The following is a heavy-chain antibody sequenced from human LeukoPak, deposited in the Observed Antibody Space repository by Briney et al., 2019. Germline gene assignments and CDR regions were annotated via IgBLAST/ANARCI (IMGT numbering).Heavy chain of an antibody. Sequence: GGSLRLSCAASGFTFSSYALSWVRQAPGKGLERVSAITGSGGSTFYADSVKGRFTISRDNSKNTLYLQMNSLTAEDTALYSSAKDPHRSRITFSYWGQGTLVTVSS. V-gene: IGHV3-23*01. J-gene: IGHJ4*02. CDR3: AKDPHRSRITFSY. CDR2: ITGSGGST. D-gene: IGHD5/OR15-5a*01. CDR1: GFTFSSYA.